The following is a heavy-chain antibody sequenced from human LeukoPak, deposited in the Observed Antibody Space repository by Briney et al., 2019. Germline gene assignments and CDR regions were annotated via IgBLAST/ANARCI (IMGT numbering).Heavy chain of an antibody. J-gene: IGHJ5*02. D-gene: IGHD5-24*01. V-gene: IGHV1-69*06. CDR1: GGTFSSYA. CDR3: ARASWMATIILNNWFDP. Sequence: SVKVSCKASGGTFSSYAISWVRQAPGQGLEWMGGIIPIFGTANYAQKFQGRVTITADKSTSTAYMELSSLRSEDTAVYYCARASWMATIILNNWFDPWGQGTLVTVSS. CDR2: IIPIFGTA.